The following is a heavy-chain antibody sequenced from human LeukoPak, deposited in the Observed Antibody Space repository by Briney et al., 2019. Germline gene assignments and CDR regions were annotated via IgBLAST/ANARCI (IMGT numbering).Heavy chain of an antibody. Sequence: PSETLSLTCTVSGGSISSYYWSWIRQPPGKGLEWIGYIYYSGSTNYNPSLKSRVTIPVDTSKNQFSLKLSSVTAADTAVYYCARGGGTIFGVVIIPVDWFDPWGQGTLVTVSS. V-gene: IGHV4-59*01. J-gene: IGHJ5*02. CDR3: ARGGGTIFGVVIIPVDWFDP. D-gene: IGHD3-3*01. CDR1: GGSISSYY. CDR2: IYYSGST.